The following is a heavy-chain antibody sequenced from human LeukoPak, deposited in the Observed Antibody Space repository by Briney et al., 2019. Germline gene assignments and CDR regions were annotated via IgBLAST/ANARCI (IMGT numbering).Heavy chain of an antibody. CDR1: GFTSGDYA. J-gene: IGHJ3*02. Sequence: GGSLRLSCTASGFTSGDYAMSWVRQAPGKGLEWVAFIRSKAYGGTTEYAASVKGRFTISRDDSKSIAYLQMNSLKTEDTAVYYCTRETSSDAFDIWGQGTMVTVSS. CDR2: IRSKAYGGTT. D-gene: IGHD6-6*01. V-gene: IGHV3-49*04. CDR3: TRETSSDAFDI.